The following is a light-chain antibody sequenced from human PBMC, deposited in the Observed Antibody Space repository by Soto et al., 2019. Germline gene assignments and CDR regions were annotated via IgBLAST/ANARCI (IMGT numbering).Light chain of an antibody. Sequence: QSARTQPASVSGSPGQSITISCTGISGDVGAYNYVSWYQHHPGKAPKLMIYEVINRPSGVSNRFSGSKSGNTASLTISGLQAEDEADYYCSSYTSSSTFFGTGTKVTVL. J-gene: IGLJ1*01. CDR3: SSYTSSSTF. CDR1: SGDVGAYNY. CDR2: EVI. V-gene: IGLV2-14*01.